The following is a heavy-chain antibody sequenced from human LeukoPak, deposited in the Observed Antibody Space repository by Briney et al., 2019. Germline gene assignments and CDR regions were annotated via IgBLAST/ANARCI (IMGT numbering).Heavy chain of an antibody. D-gene: IGHD1-26*01. J-gene: IGHJ3*02. V-gene: IGHV3-21*01. CDR1: GFTFSSYS. CDR3: ARGLGASSYAFDI. Sequence: GSLRLSCAASGFTFSSYSMNWVRQAPGKGLEWVSSISSSSSYIHYADSVKGRFTISRDNAKNSLYLQMNSLRAEDTAVYYCARGLGASSYAFDIWGQGTMVTVSS. CDR2: ISSSSSYI.